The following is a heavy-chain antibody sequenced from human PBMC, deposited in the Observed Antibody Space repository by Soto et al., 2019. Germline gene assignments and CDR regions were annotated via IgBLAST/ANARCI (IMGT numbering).Heavy chain of an antibody. CDR3: ARDLMLFMGYYYGMDV. V-gene: IGHV3-74*01. CDR1: GFTFSSYW. J-gene: IGHJ6*02. Sequence: GGSLRLSCAASGFTFSSYWMHWVRQAPGKGLVWVSRINSDGSSTSYADSVKGRFTISIDNAKNTLYLQMNSLRAEDTAVYYCARDLMLFMGYYYGMDVWGQGTTVTVSS. CDR2: INSDGSST. D-gene: IGHD2-8*01.